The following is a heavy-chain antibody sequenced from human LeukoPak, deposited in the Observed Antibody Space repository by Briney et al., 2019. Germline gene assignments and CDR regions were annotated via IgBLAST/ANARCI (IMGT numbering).Heavy chain of an antibody. J-gene: IGHJ4*02. D-gene: IGHD3-10*01. Sequence: GGSLRLSCAASGFTFNNYAMSWVRQAPGKGLECVSTISNSYNTYYADSVKGRFTISRDNSKNMLYLQMDSLRADDTAVYYCAREIFGSGSYPDFWGQGTLVTVSS. V-gene: IGHV3-23*01. CDR1: GFTFNNYA. CDR3: AREIFGSGSYPDF. CDR2: ISNSYNT.